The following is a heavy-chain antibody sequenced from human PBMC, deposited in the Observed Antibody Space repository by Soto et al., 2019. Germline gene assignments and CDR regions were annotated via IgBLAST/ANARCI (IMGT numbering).Heavy chain of an antibody. J-gene: IGHJ3*02. Sequence: KASETLSLTCTVSGGSISSYYWSWIRQPPGKGLEWIGYIYYSGSTNYNPSLKSRVTISVDTSKNQFSLKLSSVTAADTAVYYCAREPGPIWFGNALDIWGQGTMVTVSS. CDR1: GGSISSYY. CDR2: IYYSGST. CDR3: AREPGPIWFGNALDI. V-gene: IGHV4-59*01. D-gene: IGHD3-10*01.